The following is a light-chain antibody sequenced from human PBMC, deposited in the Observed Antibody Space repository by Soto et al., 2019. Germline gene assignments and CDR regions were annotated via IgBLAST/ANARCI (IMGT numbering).Light chain of an antibody. CDR1: QDITNY. CDR3: QQYDYLPLT. CDR2: DAS. J-gene: IGKJ4*01. Sequence: DMQMTQSPSSLSASVGDRVTITCQASQDITNYLNWYQQKPGKAPQLLIYDASNLETGVPSRFSGSGSGTDFTFTISSLQPEDIATYYCQQYDYLPLTFGGGTKVDIK. V-gene: IGKV1-33*01.